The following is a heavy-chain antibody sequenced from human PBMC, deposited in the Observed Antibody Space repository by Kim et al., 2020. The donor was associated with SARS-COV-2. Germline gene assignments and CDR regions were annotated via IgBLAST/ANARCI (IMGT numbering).Heavy chain of an antibody. CDR1: GGSISSYY. CDR3: ARGATWFDP. CDR2: IYHSGST. Sequence: SETLSLTCSVSGGSISSYYWSWIRQPPGKGLEWIGFIYHSGSTNYNPSLKSRVTISIDTSKNQFSLKLSSVTAADTAVYYCARGATWFDPWGQGTLVTAS. V-gene: IGHV4-59*01. J-gene: IGHJ5*02.